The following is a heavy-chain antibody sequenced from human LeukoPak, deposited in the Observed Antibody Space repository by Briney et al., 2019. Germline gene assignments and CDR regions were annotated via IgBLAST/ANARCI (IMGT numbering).Heavy chain of an antibody. V-gene: IGHV3-7*01. CDR3: TRDGTAAGLYFDL. J-gene: IGHJ4*01. Sequence: GGSLRLPCAVSGFTFSSYWMNWVRQAPGKGLEWVASIRQDGGEKYYVDSVKGRFTISRHNTKNSLYLHMSSLRAEDTAVYYCTRDGTAAGLYFDLWGQGTLVTVSS. CDR1: GFTFSSYW. D-gene: IGHD6-13*01. CDR2: IRQDGGEK.